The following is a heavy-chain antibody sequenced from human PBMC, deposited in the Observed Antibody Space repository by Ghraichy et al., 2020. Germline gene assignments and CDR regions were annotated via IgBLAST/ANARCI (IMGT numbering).Heavy chain of an antibody. CDR3: ARDDDGPQCFDF. V-gene: IGHV3-74*01. Sequence: GGSLRLSCAVSGFTLSSYWMHWVRQDPGKGLVWVSVISPDGSDRRYADSVNGRFTISRDDAKNMLYLQMNSLRAEDTAVYYCARDDDGPQCFDFWGQGTLVTVSS. CDR1: GFTLSSYW. CDR2: ISPDGSDR. J-gene: IGHJ3*01. D-gene: IGHD5-24*01.